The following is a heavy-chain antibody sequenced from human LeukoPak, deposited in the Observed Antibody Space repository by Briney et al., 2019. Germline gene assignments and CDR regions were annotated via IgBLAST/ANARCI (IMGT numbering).Heavy chain of an antibody. J-gene: IGHJ5*02. D-gene: IGHD1-14*01. CDR1: GGSINNYF. CDR3: ARGTEHHILLDP. V-gene: IGHV4-59*01. CDR2: IRYSGSP. Sequence: PSETLSLTCTASGGSINNYFWSWIRQPPGKGLEWVGHIRYSGSPTYSPSLKSRVTISVDTSKNNFSLKLTSVTAADTAIYYCARGTEHHILLDPWCRGTLVTVSS.